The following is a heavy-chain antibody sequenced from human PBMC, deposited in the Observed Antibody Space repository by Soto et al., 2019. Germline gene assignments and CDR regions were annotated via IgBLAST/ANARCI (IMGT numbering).Heavy chain of an antibody. CDR2: IYSGGST. J-gene: IGHJ4*02. V-gene: IGHV3-66*01. Sequence: VQLVGSGGGLVQPGGSLRLSCAASGFTVSTKYMSWVRQAPGKGLEWVSVIYSGGSTFYADSVRGRFTISRDNSKNTVNLQMNSLRAEDTAVYYCARDPWAADYWGQGTLVTVSS. CDR1: GFTVSTKY. D-gene: IGHD3-16*01. CDR3: ARDPWAADY.